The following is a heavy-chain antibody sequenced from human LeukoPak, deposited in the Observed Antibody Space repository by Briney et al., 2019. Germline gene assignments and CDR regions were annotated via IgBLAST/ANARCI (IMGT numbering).Heavy chain of an antibody. CDR1: GFPFSSYW. CDR2: ISGDGTIK. J-gene: IGHJ4*01. V-gene: IGHV3-74*03. CDR3: SRSQFDY. Sequence: GGSLRLSCEPSGFPFSSYWMLWVRQAPGKGLVWVSRISGDGTIKTYADFVRGRFTISRDNTKNILYLQMNSLRVEDTAIYFCSRSQFDYWGHGVLVTVYS.